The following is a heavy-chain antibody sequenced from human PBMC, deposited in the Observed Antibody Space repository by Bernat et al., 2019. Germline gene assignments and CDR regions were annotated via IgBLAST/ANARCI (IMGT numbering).Heavy chain of an antibody. D-gene: IGHD4-23*01. CDR2: INHSGST. CDR1: GGSFSGYY. Sequence: QVQLQQWGAGLLKPSETLSLTCAVYGGSFSGYYWSWIRQPPGKGLEWIGEINHSGSTNYNPSLKSRVTISVDTSKNQFSLKLSSVTAADTAGYYCARGLRWPQYYFDYWGQGTLVTVSS. V-gene: IGHV4-34*01. J-gene: IGHJ4*02. CDR3: ARGLRWPQYYFDY.